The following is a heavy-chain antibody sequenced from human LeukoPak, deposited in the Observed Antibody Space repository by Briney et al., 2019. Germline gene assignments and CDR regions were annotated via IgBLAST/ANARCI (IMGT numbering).Heavy chain of an antibody. CDR2: INHSGST. J-gene: IGHJ3*02. CDR1: GGSFSGYY. CDR3: ARGIVVVPAAMLDAFDI. Sequence: SETLSLTCAVYGGSFSGYYWSWIRQPPGKGLEWIGEINHSGSTNYNPSLKSRVTISVDTSKNQFSLKLSSVTAADTAVYYCARGIVVVPAAMLDAFDIWGQGTMVTVSS. V-gene: IGHV4-34*01. D-gene: IGHD2-2*01.